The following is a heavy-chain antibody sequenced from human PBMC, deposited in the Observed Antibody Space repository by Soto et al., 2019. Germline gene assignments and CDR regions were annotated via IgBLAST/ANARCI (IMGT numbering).Heavy chain of an antibody. V-gene: IGHV4-34*01. CDR1: GGSFSGYY. J-gene: IGHJ4*02. CDR2: INHSGSA. D-gene: IGHD3-22*01. Sequence: SETLSLTCAVYGGSFSGYYWSLIRQPPGKGLECIWEINHSGSANYNPSLKSRVTISVDTAKMQFSLKLSFVTAADTAVFYCVRMSNSGHYYYFVSWGQGMLVTVSS. CDR3: VRMSNSGHYYYFVS.